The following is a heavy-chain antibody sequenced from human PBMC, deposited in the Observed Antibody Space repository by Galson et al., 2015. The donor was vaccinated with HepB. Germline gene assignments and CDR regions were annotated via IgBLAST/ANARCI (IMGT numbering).Heavy chain of an antibody. D-gene: IGHD3-9*01. CDR1: GFTFSNYA. V-gene: IGHV3-23*01. J-gene: IGHJ6*02. CDR2: IVGSADDT. CDR3: ARVQLRRYYDILTGYYYGMDV. Sequence: SLRLSCAASGFTFSNYAMSWVRQAPGKGLEWVSAIVGSADDTYYADSVKGRFTISRDNAKNSLYLQMNSLRAEDTAVYYCARVQLRRYYDILTGYYYGMDVWGQGTTVTVSS.